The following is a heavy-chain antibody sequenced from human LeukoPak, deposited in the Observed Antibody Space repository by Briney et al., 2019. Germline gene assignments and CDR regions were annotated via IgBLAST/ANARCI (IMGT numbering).Heavy chain of an antibody. CDR3: AKVRGGAAAGTWYFDY. CDR1: GFTFSSYW. J-gene: IGHJ4*02. Sequence: GGSLRLSCAASGFTFSSYWMSWVRQAPGKGLEWVANIKQDGSEKYYVDSVKGRFTISRDNSKNTLYLQMNSLRADDTAVYYCAKVRGGAAAGTWYFDYWGQGTLVTVSS. D-gene: IGHD6-13*01. V-gene: IGHV3-7*01. CDR2: IKQDGSEK.